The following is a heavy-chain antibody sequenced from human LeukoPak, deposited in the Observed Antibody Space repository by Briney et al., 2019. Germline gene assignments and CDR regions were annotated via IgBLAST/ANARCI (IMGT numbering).Heavy chain of an antibody. Sequence: GGSLRLSCAASGFTVSSNYMSWVRQAPGKGLEWVSTISGGGGSTYYADSVKGRFTISRDNSKNTLYLQMNSLRAEDTAVYYCAKDSERPNPGEGYYFDYWGQGTLVTVSS. J-gene: IGHJ4*02. CDR2: ISGGGGST. CDR1: GFTVSSNY. CDR3: AKDSERPNPGEGYYFDY. V-gene: IGHV3-23*01. D-gene: IGHD3-10*01.